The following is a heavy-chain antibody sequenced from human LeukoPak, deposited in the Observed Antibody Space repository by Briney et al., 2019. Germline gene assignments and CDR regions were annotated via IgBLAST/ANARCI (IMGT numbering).Heavy chain of an antibody. CDR1: GFTFSNAW. D-gene: IGHD5-12*01. Sequence: GGSLRLSCAASGFTFSNAWMSWVRQAPGKGLEWVGRIKSKTDGGTTDYAAPVKGRFTISRDDSKNTLYLQMNSLKTEDTAVYYCTTDGPSYSGYEAYWGQGTLVTVSS. V-gene: IGHV3-15*01. CDR3: TTDGPSYSGYEAY. CDR2: IKSKTDGGTT. J-gene: IGHJ4*02.